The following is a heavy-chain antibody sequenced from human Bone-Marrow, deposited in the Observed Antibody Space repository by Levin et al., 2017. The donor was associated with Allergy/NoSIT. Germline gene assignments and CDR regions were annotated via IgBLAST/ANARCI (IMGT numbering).Heavy chain of an antibody. CDR2: IYDSGST. V-gene: IGHV4-31*03. CDR1: GGSIRSGGYY. Sequence: PSETLSLTCTVSGGSIRSGGYYWSWIRQHPGKGLEWIGYIYDSGSTSYNPSLESRVAISVDTSKNQFYLKLTSLTAADTAVYYCVNIPDTTSEFDYWGQGTLVTVSS. CDR3: VNIPDTTSEFDY. J-gene: IGHJ4*02. D-gene: IGHD5-18*01.